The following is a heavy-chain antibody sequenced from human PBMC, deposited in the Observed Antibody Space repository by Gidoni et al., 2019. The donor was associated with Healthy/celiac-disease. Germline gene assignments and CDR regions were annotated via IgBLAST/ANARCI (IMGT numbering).Heavy chain of an antibody. Sequence: EVQLLESGGGLVQPGGSLRLSCAASGFTFSSYAMSWVRQAPGKGLEWVSAISGSGGITYYADSVKGRFTISRDNSKNTLYLQMNSLRADDTAVYYCAKDIEGWFGELSVHPGWYFDLWGRGTLVTVSS. CDR1: GFTFSSYA. CDR3: AKDIEGWFGELSVHPGWYFDL. D-gene: IGHD3-10*01. CDR2: ISGSGGIT. V-gene: IGHV3-23*01. J-gene: IGHJ2*01.